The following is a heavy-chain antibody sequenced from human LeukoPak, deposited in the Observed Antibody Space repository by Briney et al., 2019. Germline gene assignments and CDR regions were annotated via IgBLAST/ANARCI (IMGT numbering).Heavy chain of an antibody. CDR2: IYYSGST. V-gene: IGHV4-61*05. CDR3: ARGGSSSKKGHIDY. J-gene: IGHJ4*02. D-gene: IGHD6-6*01. Sequence: PSETLSLTCTVSGGSISSSSYYWGWIRQPPGKGLEWIGYIYYSGSTNYNPSLKSRVTISVDTSKNQFSLKLSSVTAADTAVYYCARGGSSSKKGHIDYWGQGTLVTVSS. CDR1: GGSISSSSYY.